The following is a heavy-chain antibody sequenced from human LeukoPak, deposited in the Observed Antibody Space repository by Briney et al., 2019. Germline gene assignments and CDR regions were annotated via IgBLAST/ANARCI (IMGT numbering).Heavy chain of an antibody. J-gene: IGHJ4*02. V-gene: IGHV3-23*01. CDR2: ISGSGGST. D-gene: IGHD6-13*01. Sequence: GGSLRLSCAASGFTFSSYAMSWVRQAPGKGLEWVSAISGSGGSTHYADSVKGRFTISRDNSKNTLYLQMNSLRAEDTAVYYCAKDLRSSSWYYFDYWGQGTLVTVSS. CDR1: GFTFSSYA. CDR3: AKDLRSSSWYYFDY.